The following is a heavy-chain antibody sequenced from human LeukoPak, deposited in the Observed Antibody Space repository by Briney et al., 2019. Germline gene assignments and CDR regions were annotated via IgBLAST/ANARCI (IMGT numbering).Heavy chain of an antibody. CDR1: GGSISSYY. Sequence: SETLSLTCTVSGGSISSYYWSWIRQPPGKGLEWIGYIYYSGSTNYNPSLKSRVTISVDTSKNQFSLKLSSVTAADTAVYYCARASQAYSSFDYWGQGTLVTVSS. D-gene: IGHD5-18*01. CDR2: IYYSGST. V-gene: IGHV4-59*01. J-gene: IGHJ4*02. CDR3: ARASQAYSSFDY.